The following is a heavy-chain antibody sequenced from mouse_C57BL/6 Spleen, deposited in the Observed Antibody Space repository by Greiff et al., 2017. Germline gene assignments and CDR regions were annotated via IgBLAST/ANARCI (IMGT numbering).Heavy chain of an antibody. CDR3: ALTGKERYFDV. J-gene: IGHJ1*03. CDR1: GYTFTDYN. Sequence: EVKLVESGPELVKPGASVKMSCKASGYTFTDYNMHWVKQSHGKSLEWIGYINPNNGGTSYNQKFKGKATLTVNKSSSTAYMELRSLTSEDSAVYYCALTGKERYFDVWGKGTTVTVSS. CDR2: INPNNGGT. D-gene: IGHD4-1*01. V-gene: IGHV1-22*01.